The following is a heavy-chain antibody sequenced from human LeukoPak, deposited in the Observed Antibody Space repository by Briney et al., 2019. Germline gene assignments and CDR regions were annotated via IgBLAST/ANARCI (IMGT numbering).Heavy chain of an antibody. CDR1: GFTFSSYA. CDR3: AKEGPDIVVVPQVDAFDI. V-gene: IGHV3-23*01. CDR2: VSGSGGST. D-gene: IGHD2-2*01. Sequence: PGGSLRLSCAASGFTFSSYAMSWVRQAPGKGLEWVSAVSGSGGSTYYADSVKGRFTISRDNSKNTLYLQMNSLRAEDTAVYFCAKEGPDIVVVPQVDAFDIWGQGTMVTVSS. J-gene: IGHJ3*02.